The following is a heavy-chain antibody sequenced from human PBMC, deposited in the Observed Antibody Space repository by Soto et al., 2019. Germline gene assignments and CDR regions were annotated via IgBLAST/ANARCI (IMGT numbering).Heavy chain of an antibody. CDR1: GGAFNAYP. Sequence: QVQLVQSGAEVKKPGSSVRLSCKASGGAFNAYPISWLRQAPGQRLEWMGGIFPLVDTTAYAQKFQGRVTMTADKATRTVYLEMSSLRSEDTATYFCAVDACCCGGDCYSLVYWGQGTPVTVSS. CDR2: IFPLVDTT. V-gene: IGHV1-69*06. J-gene: IGHJ4*02. CDR3: AVDACCCGGDCYSLVY. D-gene: IGHD2-21*02.